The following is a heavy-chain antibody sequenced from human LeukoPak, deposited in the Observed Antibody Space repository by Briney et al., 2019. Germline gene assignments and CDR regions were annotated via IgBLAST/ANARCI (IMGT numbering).Heavy chain of an antibody. Sequence: GGSLRLSCAASGFTFSSYSMNWVRQAPGKGLEWVSSIGSSSSYIYYADSVKGRFTISRDNAKNSLYLQMNSLRAEDTAVYYCAKSGYDSSGYYQTDYWGQGTLVTVSS. D-gene: IGHD3-22*01. CDR3: AKSGYDSSGYYQTDY. J-gene: IGHJ4*02. V-gene: IGHV3-21*01. CDR1: GFTFSSYS. CDR2: IGSSSSYI.